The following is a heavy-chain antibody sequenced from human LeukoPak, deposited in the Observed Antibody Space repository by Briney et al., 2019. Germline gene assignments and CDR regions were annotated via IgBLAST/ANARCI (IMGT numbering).Heavy chain of an antibody. CDR3: ARAPLKPAGGGAFDI. J-gene: IGHJ3*02. V-gene: IGHV4-59*01. CDR1: GGSISSYY. Sequence: SETLSLTWTVSGGSISSYYWSWIRQPPGKGLEWIGYIYYSGSTNYNPSLKSRVTISVDTSKNQFSLKLSSVTAADTAVYYCARAPLKPAGGGAFDIWGQGTMVTVSS. D-gene: IGHD2-2*01. CDR2: IYYSGST.